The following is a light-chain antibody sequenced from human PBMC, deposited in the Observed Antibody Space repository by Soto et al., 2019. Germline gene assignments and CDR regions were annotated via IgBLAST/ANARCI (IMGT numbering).Light chain of an antibody. J-gene: IGKJ1*01. Sequence: EIVLTQSPGTLSLSPGERAILSCRASQSVTGSYLAWYQQKPGQPPRLLIYGASSRATGIPDRFSGSESGTDFTLTIARLEPEDFAVYYCQQYGGSPRTFGQGTKVEMK. CDR3: QQYGGSPRT. CDR1: QSVTGSY. CDR2: GAS. V-gene: IGKV3-20*01.